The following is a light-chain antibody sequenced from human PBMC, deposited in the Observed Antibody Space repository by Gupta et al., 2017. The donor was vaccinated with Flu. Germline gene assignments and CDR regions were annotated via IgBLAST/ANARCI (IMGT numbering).Light chain of an antibody. Sequence: QVVLTQSHSASASLGDSVQLTCTLSSGPTTYAIAWHQQHPDKGTRYLMKVYSDGTLNKGDGIPDRFSGSSSGSERYLTISILQSDDEADYYCQTWCTGTRVFGGATRLTVL. CDR2: VYSDGTL. V-gene: IGLV4-69*01. J-gene: IGLJ3*02. CDR1: SGPTTYA. CDR3: QTWCTGTRV.